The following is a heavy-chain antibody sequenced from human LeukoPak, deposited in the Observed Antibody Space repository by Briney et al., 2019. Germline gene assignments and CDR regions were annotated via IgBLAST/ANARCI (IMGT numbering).Heavy chain of an antibody. CDR2: ITGNSDSV. V-gene: IGHV3-9*01. J-gene: IGHJ5*02. Sequence: HPGGSLRLSCAASGFTLDDYAMHWVRQVPGKGLEWVAGITGNSDSVGYVDSVKGRFTISRANAKNSLYLQMNSPKTEDTALYYCVKGLYYDILTGNWFDPWGQGTLVTVSS. CDR3: VKGLYYDILTGNWFDP. CDR1: GFTLDDYA. D-gene: IGHD3-9*01.